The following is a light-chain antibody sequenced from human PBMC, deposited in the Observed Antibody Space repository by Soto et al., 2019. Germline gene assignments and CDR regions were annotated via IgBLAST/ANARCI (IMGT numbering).Light chain of an antibody. J-gene: IGKJ1*01. CDR1: QSVGSD. Sequence: EIVMTQSPATLSVSPGERATLSCRSSQSVGSDLAWYQQKPGQAPRLLIYDASTRATGIPARFSGSGSGTEFSLTIRSLQPEDFAIYYCQQHSDWPPWTFGQGSTGDIK. CDR3: QQHSDWPPWT. V-gene: IGKV3-15*01. CDR2: DAS.